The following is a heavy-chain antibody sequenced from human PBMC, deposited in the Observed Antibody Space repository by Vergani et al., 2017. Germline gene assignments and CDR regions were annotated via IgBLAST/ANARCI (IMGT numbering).Heavy chain of an antibody. Sequence: QVQLQESGPGLVKPSQTLSLTCTVSGGSINSHNYYWSWIRQPAGKGLEWIGRIHTSGSTNYNPSLKSRVTMSENTSKNQFSLNLTAVTAADTAVYFCARGNCLGGRCYKPLFVYSVRGILLTVSS. J-gene: IGHJ4*02. CDR1: GGSINSHNYY. D-gene: IGHD2-15*01. V-gene: IGHV4-61*02. CDR2: IHTSGST. CDR3: ARGNCLGGRCYKPLFVY.